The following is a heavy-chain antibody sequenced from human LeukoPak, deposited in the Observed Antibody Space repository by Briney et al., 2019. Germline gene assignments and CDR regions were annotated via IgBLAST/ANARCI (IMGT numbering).Heavy chain of an antibody. CDR3: ASFYNTNDALDI. D-gene: IGHD5-24*01. CDR1: GYRFTSQY. CDR2: INPTGGST. Sequence: ASVEVSCKASGYRFTSQYVHWVRQAPGQGLEWMGIINPTGGSTRNAQKFQGRFSMTGDTSTSTVYMELSRLRSEDTAVYYCASFYNTNDALDIWGQGTMVTASS. J-gene: IGHJ3*02. V-gene: IGHV1-46*01.